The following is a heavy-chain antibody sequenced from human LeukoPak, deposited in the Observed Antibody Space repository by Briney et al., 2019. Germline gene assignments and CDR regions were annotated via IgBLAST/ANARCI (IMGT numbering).Heavy chain of an antibody. CDR3: ARGNYYYYYMDV. D-gene: IGHD2/OR15-2a*01. CDR1: GGSISSGSYY. J-gene: IGHJ6*03. Sequence: TLSLTCTVSGGSISSGSYYWSWIRQPAGKGLEWIGRIYTSGSTNYNPSLKSRVTISVDTSKNQFSLKLSSVTAADTAVYYCARGNYYYYYMDVWGKGTTVTISS. CDR2: IYTSGST. V-gene: IGHV4-61*02.